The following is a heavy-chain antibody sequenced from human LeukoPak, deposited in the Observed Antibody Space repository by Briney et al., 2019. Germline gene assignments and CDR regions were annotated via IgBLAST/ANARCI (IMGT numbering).Heavy chain of an antibody. D-gene: IGHD4-17*01. J-gene: IGHJ4*02. CDR2: IWYDGSNK. CDR1: GFTFSSYG. Sequence: GGSLRLSCAASGFTFSSYGMHWVRQAPGKGLEWVAVIWYDGSNKYYADSVKGRFTISRDNSKNTLYLQMNSLRAEDTAVYYCARGNDYDYGDNELDYWGQGTLVTVSS. V-gene: IGHV3-33*01. CDR3: ARGNDYDYGDNELDY.